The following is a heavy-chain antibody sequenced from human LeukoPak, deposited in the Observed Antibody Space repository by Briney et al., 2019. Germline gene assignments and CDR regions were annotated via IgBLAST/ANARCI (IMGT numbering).Heavy chain of an antibody. Sequence: GGSLRLSCAASGFTSSSYWMTWVRQAPGKGLEWVSGISYSSETIGYVDSVKGRFTVSRDNRKNSLYLQMNSLRPEDTALYYCAKDRGGGSQLGDAYDVWGQGTMVRVSS. CDR2: ISYSSETI. D-gene: IGHD2-15*01. V-gene: IGHV3-9*02. CDR3: AKDRGGGSQLGDAYDV. J-gene: IGHJ3*01. CDR1: GFTSSSYW.